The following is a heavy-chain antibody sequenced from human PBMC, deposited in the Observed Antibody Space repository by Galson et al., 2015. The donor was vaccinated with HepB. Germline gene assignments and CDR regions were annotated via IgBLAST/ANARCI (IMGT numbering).Heavy chain of an antibody. CDR1: GYTFTSYG. Sequence: SVKVSCKASGYTFTSYGISWVRQAPGQGLEWMGGISAYTGNTNYAQKLQGRVTMTTDTSTSTAYMELRSLRSDDTAVYYCARYPIAVGRPGNFDYWGQGTLVTVSS. D-gene: IGHD6-19*01. J-gene: IGHJ4*02. V-gene: IGHV1-18*04. CDR3: ARYPIAVGRPGNFDY. CDR2: ISAYTGNT.